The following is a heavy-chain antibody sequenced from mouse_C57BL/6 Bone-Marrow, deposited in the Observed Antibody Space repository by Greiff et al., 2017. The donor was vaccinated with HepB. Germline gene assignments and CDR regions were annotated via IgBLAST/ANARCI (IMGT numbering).Heavy chain of an antibody. CDR1: GYTFTDYE. CDR3: TFPYYRALFWYFDV. CDR2: IYPGTGST. V-gene: IGHV1-15*01. D-gene: IGHD2-14*01. Sequence: QVQLQQSGAELVRPGASVTLSCKASGYTFTDYEMHWVKQTPVHGLEWIGAIYPGTGSTAYNQKFKGKAILTADKSSSTAYMELSSLTSEDSAVYYCTFPYYRALFWYFDVWGTGTTVTVSA. J-gene: IGHJ1*03.